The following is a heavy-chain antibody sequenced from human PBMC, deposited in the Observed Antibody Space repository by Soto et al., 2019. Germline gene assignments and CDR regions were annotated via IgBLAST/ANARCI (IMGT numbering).Heavy chain of an antibody. V-gene: IGHV4-31*03. Sequence: LSLTCTVSGDSIRGGTHYWSWIRQHPGKGLEWIGYIYYSGSAYYNPSLKSRVSMSVDPSKNQLSLKLSSMTAADTAVYYCARLYSYGYYYFDYWGQGTLVTAPQ. CDR2: IYYSGSA. J-gene: IGHJ4*02. CDR1: GDSIRGGTHY. D-gene: IGHD5-18*01. CDR3: ARLYSYGYYYFDY.